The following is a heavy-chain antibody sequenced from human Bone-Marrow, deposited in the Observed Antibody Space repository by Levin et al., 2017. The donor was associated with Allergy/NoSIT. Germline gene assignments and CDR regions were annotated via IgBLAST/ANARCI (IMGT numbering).Heavy chain of an antibody. CDR1: GGSFSGYY. CDR3: ARGGMVLRYFDWLASGGFDP. J-gene: IGHJ5*02. V-gene: IGHV4-34*01. Sequence: PSETLSLTCAVYGGSFSGYYWSWIRQPPGKGLEWIGEINHSGSTNYNPSLKSRVTISVDTSKNQFSLKLSSVTAADTAVYYCARGGMVLRYFDWLASGGFDPWGQGTQVTVSS. D-gene: IGHD3-9*01. CDR2: INHSGST.